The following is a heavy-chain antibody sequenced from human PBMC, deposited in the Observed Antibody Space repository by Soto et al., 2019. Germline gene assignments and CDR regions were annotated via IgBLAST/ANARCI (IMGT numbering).Heavy chain of an antibody. Sequence: ASVKVSCKASGYTFTSYAMHWVRQAPGQRLEWMGWINAGNGNTKYSQKFQGRVTITRDTSASTAYMELSSLRSEDTAVYYCARDGVSGWYPWDYWVQGTLVTVSS. V-gene: IGHV1-3*01. CDR3: ARDGVSGWYPWDY. J-gene: IGHJ4*02. CDR2: INAGNGNT. CDR1: GYTFTSYA. D-gene: IGHD6-19*01.